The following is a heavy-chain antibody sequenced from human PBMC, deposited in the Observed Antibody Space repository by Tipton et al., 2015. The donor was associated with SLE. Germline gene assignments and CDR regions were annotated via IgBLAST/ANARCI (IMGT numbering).Heavy chain of an antibody. J-gene: IGHJ6*02. Sequence: TLSLTCAVYGGSITGSSSYYWAWIRQTPGTGVEWIGEIYYRGSTNYNPSLKSRVTMSVDTSTNQFSLKMKSVTAADTGVYYCAGKYCTEEGKAYSGYDWGAATYYYYYAMDVWGQGTTVTVSS. D-gene: IGHD5-12*01. V-gene: IGHV4-39*07. CDR1: GGSITGSSSYY. CDR2: IYYRGST. CDR3: AGKYCTEEGKAYSGYDWGAATYYYYYAMDV.